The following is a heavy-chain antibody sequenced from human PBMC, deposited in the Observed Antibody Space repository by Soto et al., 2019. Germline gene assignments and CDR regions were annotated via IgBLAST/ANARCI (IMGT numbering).Heavy chain of an antibody. CDR2: ISYSGST. CDR1: GGSISSSSYY. D-gene: IGHD3-22*01. J-gene: IGHJ4*02. V-gene: IGHV4-39*01. Sequence: SETLSLTCTVSGGSISSSSYYWGWIRQPPGKGLEWIGSISYSGSTYYNPSLKSRVTISVDMSKNQFSLKLSSVTAADTAVYYCARGVVRGSGYYYSTTHFDYWGQGTLVTVSS. CDR3: ARGVVRGSGYYYSTTHFDY.